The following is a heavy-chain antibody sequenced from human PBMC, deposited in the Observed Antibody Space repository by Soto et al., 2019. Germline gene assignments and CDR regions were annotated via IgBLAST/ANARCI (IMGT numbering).Heavy chain of an antibody. CDR2: IWYDGSNK. Sequence: PGGSLSLSCAASGFTFSSYGMHWVRQAPGKGLEWVAVIWYDGSNKYYADSVKGRFTISRDNSKNTLYLQMNSLRAEDTAVYYCARRPFTIFDYYYGMDVWGQGTTVTVS. V-gene: IGHV3-33*08. CDR3: ARRPFTIFDYYYGMDV. CDR1: GFTFSSYG. J-gene: IGHJ6*02. D-gene: IGHD3-3*01.